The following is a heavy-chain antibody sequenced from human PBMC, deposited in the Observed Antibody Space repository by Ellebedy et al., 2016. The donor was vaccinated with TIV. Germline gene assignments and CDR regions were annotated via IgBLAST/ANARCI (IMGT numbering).Heavy chain of an antibody. CDR1: GGTFTTYA. CDR3: ARGGHRYGYYFLDQ. J-gene: IGHJ4*02. D-gene: IGHD5-18*01. V-gene: IGHV1-69*13. CDR2: IVPLVGTP. Sequence: AASVKVSCKASGGTFTTYAINWVRQAPGHGLEWLGGIVPLVGTPDYAQRFQGSVTITADESASTAYMELSSLRSEDTAVYYCARGGHRYGYYFLDQWGQGTLVTVSS.